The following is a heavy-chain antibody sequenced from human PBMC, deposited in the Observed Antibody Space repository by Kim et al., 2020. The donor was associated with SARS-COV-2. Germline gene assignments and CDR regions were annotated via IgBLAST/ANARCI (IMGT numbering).Heavy chain of an antibody. CDR2: ITTRFKT. CDR3: VRDADCSNGVCFDS. CDR1: GFTFSEWS. V-gene: IGHV3-21*01. Sequence: GGSLRLSCAASGFTFSEWSMTWVRQAPGKGLEWVSHITTRFKTYYGDSVKGRFTISRDNAKNSVLLQVNSLRVEDTAVYYCVRDADCSNGVCFDSWGQGTLVTVPS. J-gene: IGHJ4*02. D-gene: IGHD2-8*01.